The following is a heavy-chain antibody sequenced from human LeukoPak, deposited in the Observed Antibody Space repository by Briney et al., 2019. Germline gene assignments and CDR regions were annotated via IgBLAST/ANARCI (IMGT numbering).Heavy chain of an antibody. CDR2: ISSGYST. D-gene: IGHD1-26*01. Sequence: GGTLRLSCAASGFTFSGFAMSWIRQAPGAGLEWVSAISSGYSTYYADSVRGRFIISRDNSKDTLYLQMNSLRAEDTAVYYCAKDFSQEGSHSVDYWGQGTLVTVSS. CDR1: GFTFSGFA. V-gene: IGHV3-23*01. CDR3: AKDFSQEGSHSVDY. J-gene: IGHJ4*02.